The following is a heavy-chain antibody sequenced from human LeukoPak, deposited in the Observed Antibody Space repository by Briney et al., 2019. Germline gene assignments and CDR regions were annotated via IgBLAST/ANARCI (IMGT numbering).Heavy chain of an antibody. CDR2: IYYSGST. V-gene: IGHV4-39*01. D-gene: IGHD2-2*01. J-gene: IGHJ4*02. CDR1: GGSISSSSYY. Sequence: SETLSLTCTVSGGSISSSSYYWGWIRQPPGKGLEWIGSIYYSGSTYYNPSLKSRVTISVDTSKNQFSLKLSSVTAADTAVYYCARQFLVVVVPGTFDYWGQGTLVTASS. CDR3: ARQFLVVVVPGTFDY.